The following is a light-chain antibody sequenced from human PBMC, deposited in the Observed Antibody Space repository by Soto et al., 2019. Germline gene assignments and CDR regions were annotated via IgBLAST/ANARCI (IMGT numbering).Light chain of an antibody. CDR1: QSVSSN. V-gene: IGKV3-15*01. CDR3: QQYNNWPPLT. Sequence: EIVMTQSPATLSVSPGERATLSCRASQSVSSNLAWYQQKPGQAPRLLIYGASTRATGIPARFSGSGSGTEFTLTISRLQSEDFADYYCQQYNNWPPLTFGGGTKVEIK. CDR2: GAS. J-gene: IGKJ4*01.